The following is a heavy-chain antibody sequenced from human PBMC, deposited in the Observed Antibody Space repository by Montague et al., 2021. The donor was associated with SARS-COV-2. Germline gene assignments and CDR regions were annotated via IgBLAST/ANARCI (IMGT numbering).Heavy chain of an antibody. CDR3: ARQGSGNYYNWFDP. CDR2: IYYSGST. V-gene: IGHV4-39*01. D-gene: IGHD1-26*01. CDR1: GGSISSSSYY. Sequence: SETLSLTCTVSGGSISSSSYYWGWIRQPPGKGLEWIGSIYYSGSTYYNPSLKSRVTISVDTSKNQFSLKLSSVTAADTAVYYCARQGSGNYYNWFDPWGQGTLVTVSS. J-gene: IGHJ5*02.